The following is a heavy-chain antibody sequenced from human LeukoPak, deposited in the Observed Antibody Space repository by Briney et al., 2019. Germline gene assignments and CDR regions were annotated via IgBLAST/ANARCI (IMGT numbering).Heavy chain of an antibody. Sequence: PGGSLRLSCAASGFTFSDYQMSWIRQAPGKGLEWVSYISSSSSYTNYADSVKGRFTISRDNAKNSLYLQMNSLRAEDTAVYYCARDPPDNYDILTGYYLSVYFDYWGQGTLVTVSS. D-gene: IGHD3-9*01. V-gene: IGHV3-11*06. CDR3: ARDPPDNYDILTGYYLSVYFDY. J-gene: IGHJ4*02. CDR2: ISSSSSYT. CDR1: GFTFSDYQ.